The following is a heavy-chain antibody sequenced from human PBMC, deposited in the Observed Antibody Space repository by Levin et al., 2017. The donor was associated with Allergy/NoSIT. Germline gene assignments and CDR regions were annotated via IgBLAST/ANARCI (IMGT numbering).Heavy chain of an antibody. J-gene: IGHJ6*02. V-gene: IGHV3-30*04. Sequence: GESLKISCVASGFTFSDYAMHWARQAPGRGLEWVAVISYNGNIKYNADSVQGRFTISRSNSNNTLYLQMNSLRVEDTGVYYCARDYWPYTGTRDGTDGWGQGTTVTVSS. CDR2: ISYNGNIK. D-gene: IGHD2-8*02. CDR3: ARDYWPYTGTRDGTDG. CDR1: GFTFSDYA.